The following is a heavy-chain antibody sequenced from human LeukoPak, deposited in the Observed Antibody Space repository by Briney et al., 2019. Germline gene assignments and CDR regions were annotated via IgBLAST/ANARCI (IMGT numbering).Heavy chain of an antibody. D-gene: IGHD1-1*01. CDR2: IYTSGST. CDR3: ARDDLASAITR. V-gene: IGHV4-61*02. J-gene: IGHJ4*02. CDR1: GGSISSGSYY. Sequence: SETLSLTCTVSGGSISSGSYYWSWIRQPAGKGLEWIGRIYTSGSTNYNPSLKSRVTISVDTSKNQFSLKLSSVTAADTAVYYCARDDLASAITRWGQGTLVTVSS.